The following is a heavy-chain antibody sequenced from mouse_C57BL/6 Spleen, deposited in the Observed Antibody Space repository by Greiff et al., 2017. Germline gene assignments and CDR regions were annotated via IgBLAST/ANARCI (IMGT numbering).Heavy chain of an antibody. D-gene: IGHD2-4*01. CDR2: INPNNGGT. CDR1: GYTFTDYY. J-gene: IGHJ1*03. V-gene: IGHV1-26*01. CDR3: AREDDYDVEYFDV. Sequence: EVQLLQSGPELVKPGASVKISCKASGYTFTDYYMNWVKQSHGKSLEWIGDINPNNGGTSYNQKFKCKATLTVDKSSSTAYMGLRSLTSEDAAVYYCAREDDYDVEYFDVWGTGTTVTVSS.